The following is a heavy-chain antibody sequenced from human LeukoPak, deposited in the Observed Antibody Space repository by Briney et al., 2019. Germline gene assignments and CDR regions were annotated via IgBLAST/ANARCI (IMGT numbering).Heavy chain of an antibody. CDR3: ARATRHGSGGFDP. J-gene: IGHJ5*02. D-gene: IGHD3-10*01. CDR2: INPSDGST. V-gene: IGHV1-46*01. CDR1: GYTFTSYG. Sequence: ASVKVSCKASGYTFTSYGISWVRQAPGQGLEWMGIINPSDGSTRDAQKFQGRVTMTRDTSISTAYMELSRLRSDDTAVYYCARATRHGSGGFDPWGQGTLVTVSS.